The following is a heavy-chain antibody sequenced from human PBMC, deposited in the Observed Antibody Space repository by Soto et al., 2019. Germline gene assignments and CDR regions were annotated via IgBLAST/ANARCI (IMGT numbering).Heavy chain of an antibody. J-gene: IGHJ6*02. CDR1: GYSFTSYW. Sequence: GESLKISCKGSGYSFTSYWIGWVRQMPGKGLEWMGIIYPGDSDTRYSPSFQGQVTISADKSISTAYLQWSSLKASDTAMYYCARQQGGYSGYDFYYGMDVWGQGTTVTVSS. CDR2: IYPGDSDT. V-gene: IGHV5-51*01. D-gene: IGHD5-12*01. CDR3: ARQQGGYSGYDFYYGMDV.